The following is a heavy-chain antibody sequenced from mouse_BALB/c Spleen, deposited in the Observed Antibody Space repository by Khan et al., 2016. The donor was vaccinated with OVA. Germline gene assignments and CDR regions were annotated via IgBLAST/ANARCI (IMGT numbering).Heavy chain of an antibody. CDR3: ARDYWFTY. J-gene: IGHJ3*01. Sequence: EVELVESGGGLVKPGGSLKFSCAASGFTFSNYAMSWVRQTPEKRLEWVASISSGGSTYYPDSGKGRFTISRDNARNILYLQMSSLRSEDTAMYYCARDYWFTYWGQGTLVTVSA. CDR1: GFTFSNYA. CDR2: ISSGGST. V-gene: IGHV5-6-5*01.